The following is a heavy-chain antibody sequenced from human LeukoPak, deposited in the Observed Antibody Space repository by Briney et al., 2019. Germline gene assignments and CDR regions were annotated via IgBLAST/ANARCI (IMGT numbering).Heavy chain of an antibody. CDR3: ARSAPGFDY. V-gene: IGHV3-48*02. CDR2: ISITGETI. Sequence: GGSLRLSRAASGFSFSSYSMNGVRQAPGKEPEWISYISITGETIYYADSVTGRFTISRDNVQRSIYLEMNSLRDDDTAVYYCARSAPGFDYWGRGTLVNVSS. J-gene: IGHJ4*02. CDR1: GFSFSSYS.